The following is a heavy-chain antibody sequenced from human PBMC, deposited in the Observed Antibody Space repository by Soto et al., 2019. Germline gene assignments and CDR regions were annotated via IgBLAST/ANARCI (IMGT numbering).Heavy chain of an antibody. CDR1: GGSISSGGYY. D-gene: IGHD3-22*01. V-gene: IGHV4-31*03. J-gene: IGHJ6*02. CDR2: IYYSGST. Sequence: QVQLQESGPGLVKPSQTLSLTCTVSGGSISSGGYYWSWIRQHPGKGLEWIGYIYYSGSTYYNPSLKSRVTISVDTSKNQFSLKLSSVTAADTADYYCARTSYYDSSGYYNMDVWGQGTTVTVSS. CDR3: ARTSYYDSSGYYNMDV.